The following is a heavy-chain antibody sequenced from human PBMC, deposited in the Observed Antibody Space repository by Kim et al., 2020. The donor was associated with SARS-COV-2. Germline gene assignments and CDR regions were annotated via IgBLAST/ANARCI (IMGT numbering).Heavy chain of an antibody. J-gene: IGHJ3*02. CDR1: GYTFTGYY. Sequence: ASVKVSCKASGYTFTGYYMHWVRQAPGQGLEWMGWINPNSGGTNYAQKFQGRVTMTRDTSISTAYMELSRLRSDDTAVYYCARVRSNYYDSSDAFDIWGQGTMVTVSS. CDR3: ARVRSNYYDSSDAFDI. V-gene: IGHV1-2*02. D-gene: IGHD3-22*01. CDR2: INPNSGGT.